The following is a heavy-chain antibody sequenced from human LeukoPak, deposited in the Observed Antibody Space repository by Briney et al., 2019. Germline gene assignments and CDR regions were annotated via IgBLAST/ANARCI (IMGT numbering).Heavy chain of an antibody. D-gene: IGHD2-21*02. CDR1: GYSFTSYW. CDR3: VQCGGDCYTSSH. CDR2: IYPGDSNT. J-gene: IGHJ4*02. Sequence: GESLKISCESSGYSFTSYWIGWVRQMPGKGLEWMGIIYPGDSNTRCSPSFQGQVTISADKSISTAYLQWSSLKASDSAMYYCVQCGGDCYTSSHWGQGTLVTVSS. V-gene: IGHV5-51*01.